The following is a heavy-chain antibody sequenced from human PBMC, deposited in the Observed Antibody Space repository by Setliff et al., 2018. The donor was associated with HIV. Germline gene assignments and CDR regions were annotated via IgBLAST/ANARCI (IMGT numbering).Heavy chain of an antibody. CDR3: VRGGRAMGYCSGGTCLENAFDI. J-gene: IGHJ3*02. CDR1: GYTFTSYD. CDR2: MNPNSGNT. V-gene: IGHV1-8*02. Sequence: GASVKVSCKASGYTFTSYDINWVRQATGQGLEWMAWMNPNSGNTGYAQRFQGRVTMTRNTSISTAYMELRSLRSEDTAVYYCVRGGRAMGYCSGGTCLENAFDIWGQGTMVT. D-gene: IGHD2-15*01.